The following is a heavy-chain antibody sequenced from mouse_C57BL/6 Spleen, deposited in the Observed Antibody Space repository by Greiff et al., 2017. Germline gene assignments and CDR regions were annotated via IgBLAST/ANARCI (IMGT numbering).Heavy chain of an antibody. V-gene: IGHV7-1*01. Sequence: EVMLVESGGGLVQSGRSLRLSCATSGFTFSDFYMEWVRQAPGKGLEWIAASRNKANDYTTEYSASVKGRFIVSRDTSQSILYLQMNALRAEDTAIYYCARDAEDQGAMDYWGQGTSVTVSS. J-gene: IGHJ4*01. D-gene: IGHD3-2*02. CDR3: ARDAEDQGAMDY. CDR1: GFTFSDFY. CDR2: SRNKANDYTT.